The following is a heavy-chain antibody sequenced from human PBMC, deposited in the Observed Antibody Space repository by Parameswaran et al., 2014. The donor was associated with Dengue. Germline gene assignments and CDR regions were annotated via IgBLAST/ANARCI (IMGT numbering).Heavy chain of an antibody. Sequence: WIRQPPGKGLEWIGSIYHSGSTYYNPSLKSRVTISVDTSKNQFSLKVSSVTAADTALYYCARTPNLGSGWFDYWGQGTLVTVSS. CDR3: ARTPNLGSGWFDY. CDR2: IYHSGST. D-gene: IGHD6-19*01. V-gene: IGHV4-38-2*01. J-gene: IGHJ4*02.